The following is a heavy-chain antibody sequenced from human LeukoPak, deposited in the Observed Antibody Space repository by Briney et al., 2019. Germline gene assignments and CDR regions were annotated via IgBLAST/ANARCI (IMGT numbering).Heavy chain of an antibody. J-gene: IGHJ4*02. V-gene: IGHV3-15*01. CDR1: GFAFSNTW. CDR3: TTYSSLLGYSYGRVDS. Sequence: PGGSLRLSCAASGFAFSNTWMSWVRQAPGKGLEWVGRIQSKTDGGTTDYAAPVKDRFTISRDDSENTLYLQLNSLKTEDTAVYYCTTYSSLLGYSYGRVDSWGQGTLVTVSS. D-gene: IGHD5-18*01. CDR2: IQSKTDGGTT.